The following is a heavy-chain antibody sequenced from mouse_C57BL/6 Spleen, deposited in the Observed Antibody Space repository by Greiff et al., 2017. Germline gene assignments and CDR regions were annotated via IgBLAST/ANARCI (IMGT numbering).Heavy chain of an antibody. J-gene: IGHJ2*01. CDR1: CFNIKNTY. CDR2: IDPANGNP. V-gene: IGHV14-3*01. Sequence: EVKLQQSVAELVRPGASVKLSCTASCFNIKNTYMHWVKQRPEQGLEWIGRIDPANGNPKYAPKFQGKATITADTSANTAYLQLSSLTSEDTAIYYCARGYFTTVVADYWGQGTTLTVSS. D-gene: IGHD1-1*01. CDR3: ARGYFTTVVADY.